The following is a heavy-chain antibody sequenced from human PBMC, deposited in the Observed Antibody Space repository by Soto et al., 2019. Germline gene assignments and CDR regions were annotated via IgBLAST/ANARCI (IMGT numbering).Heavy chain of an antibody. J-gene: IGHJ6*02. D-gene: IGHD3-16*01. CDR1: GFTFSSYD. CDR2: IGTAGDT. CDR3: ARATIPGGGRYYYYYGMDV. V-gene: IGHV3-13*01. Sequence: GGSLRLSCAASGFTFSSYDMHWVRQATGKGLEWVSAIGTAGDTYYPGSVKGRFTISRENAKNSLYLQMNSLRAEDTAVYYCARATIPGGGRYYYYYGMDVWGQGTTVTVSS.